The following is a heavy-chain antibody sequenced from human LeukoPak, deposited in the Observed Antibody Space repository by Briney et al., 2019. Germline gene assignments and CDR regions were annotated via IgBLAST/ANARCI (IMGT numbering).Heavy chain of an antibody. CDR2: IYYSGST. CDR3: ARTVVVTATIGY. CDR1: GGSISSGGYY. V-gene: IGHV4-31*03. Sequence: SETLSLTCTVSGGSISSGGYYWSWIRQHPGKGLEWIGYIYYSGSTYYDPSLKSRVTISVDTSKNQFSLKLSSVTAADTAVYYCARTVVVTATIGYWGQGTLVTVSS. J-gene: IGHJ4*02. D-gene: IGHD2-21*02.